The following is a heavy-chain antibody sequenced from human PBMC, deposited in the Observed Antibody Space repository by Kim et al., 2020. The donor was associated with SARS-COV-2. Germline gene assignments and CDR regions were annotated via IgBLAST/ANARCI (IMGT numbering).Heavy chain of an antibody. V-gene: IGHV3-74*01. Sequence: GGSLRLSCAASGITLSGYWMHWVRQAPGKGLVWVSRIKTDGSNLRYAYSVSGRFTISRDNAENKLWLQMNGLRVEDTAAYYCVRSQDANSRGDFWVQG. CDR2: IKTDGSNL. CDR1: GITLSGYW. CDR3: VRSQDANSRGDF. D-gene: IGHD2-2*01. J-gene: IGHJ4*02.